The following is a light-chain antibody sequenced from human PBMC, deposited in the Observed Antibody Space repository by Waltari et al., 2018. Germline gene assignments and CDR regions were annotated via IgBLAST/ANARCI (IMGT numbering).Light chain of an antibody. CDR1: HGISSY. V-gene: IGKV1-39*01. CDR2: AAS. J-gene: IGKJ1*01. Sequence: DIQMTQSPPSLSASVGDRVTITCRASHGISSYLSWYQQKPGKAPNLLIYAASSLQSGVPSRFSGRGSGTDFPLTISSRQPEDFATYDCQQSYSTPRTFGQGTRVEIK. CDR3: QQSYSTPRT.